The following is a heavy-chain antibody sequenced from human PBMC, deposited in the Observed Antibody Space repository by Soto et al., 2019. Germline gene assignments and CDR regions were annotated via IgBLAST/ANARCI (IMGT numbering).Heavy chain of an antibody. CDR3: ARGSWGGDGIDV. CDR1: VFTFITYT. CDR2: ISSSSRDI. Sequence: GWSLRLSCASSVFTFITYTIKWVRQAPGKGLEWVASISSSSRDIFYADSVKARFTISRDNAKSSVDLQMNSLRVGDTAIYYCARGSWGGDGIDVWGQGTTVTVS. V-gene: IGHV3-21*01. J-gene: IGHJ6*02. D-gene: IGHD3-16*01.